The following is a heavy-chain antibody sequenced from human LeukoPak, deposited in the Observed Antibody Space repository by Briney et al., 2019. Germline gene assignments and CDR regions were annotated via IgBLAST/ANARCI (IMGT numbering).Heavy chain of an antibody. J-gene: IGHJ6*02. CDR1: GFTFSSFA. D-gene: IGHD3-3*01. CDR3: AKAISPRLDYYYGMDV. Sequence: TGGSLRLSCAASGFTFSSFAMSWVRQAPGEGLEWVSGISNSGGSTYYADSVKGRFTISRDNSKNRLYLQMNSLRADDTAVYYCAKAISPRLDYYYGMDVWGQGTTVTVSS. V-gene: IGHV3-23*01. CDR2: ISNSGGST.